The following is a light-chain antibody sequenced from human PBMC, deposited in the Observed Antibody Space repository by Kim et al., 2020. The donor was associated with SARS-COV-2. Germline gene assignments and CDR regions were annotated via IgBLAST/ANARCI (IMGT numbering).Light chain of an antibody. CDR3: QQYIKWPFT. CDR1: QSVSSN. J-gene: IGKJ3*01. Sequence: EIVMTQSPATLSVSPGERATLSCRASQSVSSNLAWYQQKPGQAPRLLIYGASTRTTGIPARFSGSGSGAEFTLTISSLQSEDFAVYYCQQYIKWPFTFGPRTKVDIK. CDR2: GAS. V-gene: IGKV3-15*01.